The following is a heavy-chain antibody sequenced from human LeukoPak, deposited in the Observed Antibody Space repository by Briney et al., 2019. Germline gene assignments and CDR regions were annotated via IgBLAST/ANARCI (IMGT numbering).Heavy chain of an antibody. CDR2: IYPGDSDT. CDR3: ARSSRYYYDSSGYFDY. J-gene: IGHJ4*02. V-gene: IGHV5-51*01. D-gene: IGHD3-22*01. CDR1: GYSFTSYW. Sequence: RGESLKISCKGSGYSFTSYWIGWVRQMPGKGLEWMGIIYPGDSDTRYSPSFQGQVTISADKSISTAYLQWSSLKASDTAMYYCARSSRYYYDSSGYFDYWGQGTLVTVSS.